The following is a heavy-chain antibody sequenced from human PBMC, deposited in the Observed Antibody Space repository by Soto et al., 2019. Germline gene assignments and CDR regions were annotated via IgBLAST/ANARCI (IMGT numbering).Heavy chain of an antibody. Sequence: QLQLQESGPGLVKPSETLSLTCTVSGGSISSSSYYWGWIRQPPGKGLEWIGSIYYSGSTYYNPSLKSRVNISVDTSKSQFSLKLSSVTAADTAVYYCASSFPRRVTTNVVAFGGYFDYWGQGTLVTVSS. CDR1: GGSISSSSYY. J-gene: IGHJ4*02. V-gene: IGHV4-39*01. CDR2: IYYSGST. CDR3: ASSFPRRVTTNVVAFGGYFDY. D-gene: IGHD3-16*01.